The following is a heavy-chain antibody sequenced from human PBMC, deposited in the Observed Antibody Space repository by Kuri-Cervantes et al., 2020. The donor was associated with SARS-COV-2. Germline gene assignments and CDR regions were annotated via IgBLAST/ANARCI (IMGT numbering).Heavy chain of an antibody. Sequence: SETLSLTCAVYGGSFSGYYWSWVRQPPGKGLEWIGEINHSGSTNYNPSLKSRVTISVDTSKNQFSLKLSSVTAADTAVYYCASIVAVPAASGYYYYYGMDVWGQGTTVTVSS. D-gene: IGHD2-2*01. CDR1: GGSFSGYY. CDR3: ASIVAVPAASGYYYYYGMDV. J-gene: IGHJ6*02. CDR2: INHSGST. V-gene: IGHV4-34*01.